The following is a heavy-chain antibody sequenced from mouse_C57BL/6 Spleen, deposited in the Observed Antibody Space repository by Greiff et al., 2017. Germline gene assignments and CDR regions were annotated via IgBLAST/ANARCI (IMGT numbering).Heavy chain of an antibody. CDR1: GFTFSSYG. Sequence: EVHLVESGGDLVKPGGSLKLSCAASGFTFSSYGMSWVRQTPDKRLEWVAAISSGGSYTYYPDSVKGRFTISRDNAKNTLYLQMSSLKSEDTAMYYCARQSYDYGLGYWGQGTTLTVSS. V-gene: IGHV5-6*01. J-gene: IGHJ2*01. D-gene: IGHD2-4*01. CDR3: ARQSYDYGLGY. CDR2: ISSGGSYT.